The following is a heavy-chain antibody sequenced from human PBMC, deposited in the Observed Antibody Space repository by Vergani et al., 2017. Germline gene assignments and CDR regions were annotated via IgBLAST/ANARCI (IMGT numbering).Heavy chain of an antibody. Sequence: VQLVQSGAEVKKPGASVKVSCKASGYTFTSYYMHWVRQAPGQGLEWMGIINPSGGSTSYAQKFQGRVNMTRDTSTSTVYMELISLRSEDTAVYYCARGREYGDLGPGFDPWGQGTLVTFSS. CDR3: ARGREYGDLGPGFDP. D-gene: IGHD4-17*01. CDR1: GYTFTSYY. J-gene: IGHJ5*02. CDR2: INPSGGST. V-gene: IGHV1-46*01.